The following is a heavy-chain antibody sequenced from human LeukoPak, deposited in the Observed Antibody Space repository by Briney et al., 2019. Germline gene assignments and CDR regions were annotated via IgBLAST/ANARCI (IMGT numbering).Heavy chain of an antibody. CDR1: GGSISSYY. V-gene: IGHV4-4*07. Sequence: SETLSLTCTVSGGSISSYYWSWIRQPAGKGLEWIGRIYTSGSTNYNPSLKSRVTMSVDTSKNQFSLKLSSVTAADTAVYYCARERAMIVVDHYYYYMDVWGKGTTVTISS. D-gene: IGHD3-22*01. CDR3: ARERAMIVVDHYYYYMDV. CDR2: IYTSGST. J-gene: IGHJ6*03.